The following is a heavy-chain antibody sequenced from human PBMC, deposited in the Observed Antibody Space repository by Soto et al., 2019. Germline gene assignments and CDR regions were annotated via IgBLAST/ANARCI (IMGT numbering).Heavy chain of an antibody. D-gene: IGHD1-26*01. CDR2: INPNSGGT. J-gene: IGHJ6*02. Sequence: QVQLVQCGAEVKKPGASVKVSCKASGYTLTGYYMHWVRQAPGQGLEWMGWINPNSGGTNYAQKFQGWVTMTRDTSISTAYMELSRLRSDDTAVYYCARELLRRYYYGMDVWGQGTTVTVSS. CDR3: ARELLRRYYYGMDV. V-gene: IGHV1-2*04. CDR1: GYTLTGYY.